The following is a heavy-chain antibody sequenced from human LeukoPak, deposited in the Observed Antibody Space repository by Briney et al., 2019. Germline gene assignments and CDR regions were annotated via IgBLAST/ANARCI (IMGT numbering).Heavy chain of an antibody. J-gene: IGHJ6*03. CDR1: GGTFSSYA. CDR2: IIPIFGTA. D-gene: IGHD2-2*01. Sequence: SVKVSCKASGGTFSSYAISWVRQAPGQGLEWMGGIIPIFGTANYAQKFQGRVTITTDESTSTAYMELSSLRSEDTAVYYCARSGCSSTSCRYYYYMDVWGKGTTVTVSS. CDR3: ARSGCSSTSCRYYYYMDV. V-gene: IGHV1-69*05.